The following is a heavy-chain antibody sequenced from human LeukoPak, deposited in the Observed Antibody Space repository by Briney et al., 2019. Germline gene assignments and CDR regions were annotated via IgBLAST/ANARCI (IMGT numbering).Heavy chain of an antibody. J-gene: IGHJ4*02. D-gene: IGHD3-10*01. Sequence: GASVKVSCKASGYTFTSYDINWVRQATGQGLEWVGWMNPNSGNTGYAQKFQGRVTMTRNTSISTAYMELSRLRSEDTAVYYCAREIPSRYGSGSYPDYWGQGTLVTVSS. CDR3: AREIPSRYGSGSYPDY. V-gene: IGHV1-8*01. CDR2: MNPNSGNT. CDR1: GYTFTSYD.